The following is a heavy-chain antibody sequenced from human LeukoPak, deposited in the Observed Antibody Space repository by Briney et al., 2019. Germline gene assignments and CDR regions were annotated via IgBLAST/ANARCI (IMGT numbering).Heavy chain of an antibody. Sequence: GGSLRLSCALSGFTFSDFWMNWVRRSPGKGLEWVASINQNGGETSYVDSVKGRFTISRDNPKNSLYLQMSSLRAEDTAVYYCARDGTAPGLYFDLWGQGTLVTVSS. V-gene: IGHV3-7*01. J-gene: IGHJ4*01. CDR3: ARDGTAPGLYFDL. D-gene: IGHD6-13*01. CDR2: INQNGGET. CDR1: GFTFSDFW.